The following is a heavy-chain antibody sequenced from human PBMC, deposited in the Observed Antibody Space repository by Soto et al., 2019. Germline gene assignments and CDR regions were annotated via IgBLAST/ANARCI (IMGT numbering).Heavy chain of an antibody. J-gene: IGHJ4*02. Sequence: SVKVSCKASGFTFTSSAVQWVRQARGQRLEWIGWIVVGSGNTNYAQKFQERVTITRDMSTSTAYMELSSLRSEDTAVYYCAADPDYYDSSGYYYAFDYWGQGTLVTVSS. CDR2: IVVGSGNT. D-gene: IGHD3-22*01. V-gene: IGHV1-58*01. CDR3: AADPDYYDSSGYYYAFDY. CDR1: GFTFTSSA.